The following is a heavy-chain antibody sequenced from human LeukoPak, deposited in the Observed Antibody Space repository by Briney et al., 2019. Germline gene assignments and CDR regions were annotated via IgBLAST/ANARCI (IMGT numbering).Heavy chain of an antibody. J-gene: IGHJ4*02. Sequence: PGRSLRLSCAASGFTFSNYGMHWVRQAPGKGLEWVAVILYDGSTTYYGDSVKGRFTISRDNSKNTLYLQMNSPRAEDTAVYYCAKGRYYFYGSESYYLDNWGQGTLVTVSS. CDR3: AKGRYYFYGSESYYLDN. V-gene: IGHV3-30*18. D-gene: IGHD3-10*01. CDR2: ILYDGSTT. CDR1: GFTFSNYG.